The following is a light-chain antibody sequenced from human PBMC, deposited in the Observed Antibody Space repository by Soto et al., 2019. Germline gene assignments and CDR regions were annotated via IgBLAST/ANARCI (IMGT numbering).Light chain of an antibody. V-gene: IGLV2-14*03. CDR1: SSDVGAYIF. J-gene: IGLJ3*02. CDR2: DII. Sequence: QSVLTQPASVSGSPGQSITISCTGTSSDVGAYIFVSWYQQHPGKAPKLMIYDIINRPSGVSNRFSGSKSGNTASLTISGLQAEDEADYYCFSYTSTGPWVFGGGTKLTVL. CDR3: FSYTSTGPWV.